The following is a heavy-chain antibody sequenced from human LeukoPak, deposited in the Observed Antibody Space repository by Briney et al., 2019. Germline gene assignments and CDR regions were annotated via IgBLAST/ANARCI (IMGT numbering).Heavy chain of an antibody. J-gene: IGHJ2*01. CDR2: IYYSGST. V-gene: IGHV4-59*12. Sequence: SETLSLTCTVSGGSISSYYWSWIRQPPGKGLEWIGYIYYSGSTYYNPSLKSRVTISVDTSKNQFSLKLSSVTAADTAVYYCARAPENYYDSSGYLMWYFDLWGRGTLVTVSS. CDR3: ARAPENYYDSSGYLMWYFDL. D-gene: IGHD3-22*01. CDR1: GGSISSYY.